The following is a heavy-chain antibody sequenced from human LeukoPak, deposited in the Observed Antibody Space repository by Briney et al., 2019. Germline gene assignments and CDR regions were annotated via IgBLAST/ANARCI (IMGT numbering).Heavy chain of an antibody. CDR3: ATAGNYRFDY. Sequence: SGGSLRLSCAGSGFTFSNTWMHWVRQAPGEGLVWVSRIDSDGSTINYADSVKGRFTISRDNARNTLYLQMNSLRAEDTALYFCATAGNYRFDYWGQGTLVTVS. CDR2: IDSDGSTI. J-gene: IGHJ4*02. D-gene: IGHD1-7*01. V-gene: IGHV3-74*01. CDR1: GFTFSNTW.